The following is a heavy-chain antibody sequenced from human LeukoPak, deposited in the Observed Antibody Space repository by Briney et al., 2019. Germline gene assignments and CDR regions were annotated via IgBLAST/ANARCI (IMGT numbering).Heavy chain of an antibody. V-gene: IGHV3-23*01. J-gene: IGHJ4*02. CDR1: GFTFSSYA. CDR3: ARDSQLDY. CDR2: ISGSGAGT. Sequence: SGGSLRLSCATSGFTFSSYAMSWVRPAPGKGLEWVSDISGSGAGTYYGDSVKGRFTISRDNSKNTLYLQMNSLRAEDTAVYYCARDSQLDYWGQGTLVTVSS. D-gene: IGHD6-13*01.